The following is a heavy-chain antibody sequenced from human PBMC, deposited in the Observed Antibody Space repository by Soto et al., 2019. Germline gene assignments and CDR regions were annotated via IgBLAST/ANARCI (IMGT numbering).Heavy chain of an antibody. D-gene: IGHD2-2*01. Sequence: SVKVSCKASGGTFSSYAISWVRQAPGQGLEWIGGIIPILGTANYAQKFQGRVTITADESTSTAYVELSSLRSEDTAVYYCARVEDIVVVPAAISPSYYYHGMDVWGQGTTVTVSS. CDR3: ARVEDIVVVPAAISPSYYYHGMDV. J-gene: IGHJ6*02. CDR2: IIPILGTA. V-gene: IGHV1-69*13. CDR1: GGTFSSYA.